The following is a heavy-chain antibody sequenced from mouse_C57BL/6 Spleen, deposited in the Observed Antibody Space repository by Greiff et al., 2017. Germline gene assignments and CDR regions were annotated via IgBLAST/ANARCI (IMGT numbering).Heavy chain of an antibody. D-gene: IGHD4-1*01. CDR3: AALTGTDAMDY. Sequence: VNVVESGPELVKPGASVKISCKASGYAFSSSWMNWVKQRPGKGLEWIGRIYPGDGDTNYNGKFKGKATLTADKSSSTAYMQLSSLTSEDSAVYFCAALTGTDAMDYWGQGTSVTVSS. CDR2: IYPGDGDT. V-gene: IGHV1-82*01. J-gene: IGHJ4*01. CDR1: GYAFSSSW.